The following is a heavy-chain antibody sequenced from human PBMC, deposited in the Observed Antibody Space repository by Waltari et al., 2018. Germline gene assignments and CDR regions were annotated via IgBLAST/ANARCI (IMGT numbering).Heavy chain of an antibody. D-gene: IGHD3-3*01. V-gene: IGHV3-7*04. CDR1: GFTLGDNC. CDR3: ARDPTLFGVRQNYFDS. CDR2: SNQDGER. Sequence: EALLVESGGNLVQPGGSLRLTCEASGFTLGDNCVSWVRQVPGKGVGGGASSNQDGERNWVASVKGRFTISRDNAKKSLVLLLNNLRADDSAIYYCARDPTLFGVRQNYFDSWGQGTLVTVSS. J-gene: IGHJ4*02.